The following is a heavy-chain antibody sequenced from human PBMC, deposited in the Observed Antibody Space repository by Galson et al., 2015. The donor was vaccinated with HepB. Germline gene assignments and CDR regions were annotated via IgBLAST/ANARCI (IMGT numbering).Heavy chain of an antibody. Sequence: TLSLTCAVSGGSISSGGYSWSWIRQPPGKGLEWIGYIYHSGSTYYNPSLKSRVTISVDRSKNQFSLKLSSVTAADTAVYYCARGGDFWSGYLYYWGQGTLVTVSS. CDR2: IYHSGST. CDR1: GGSISSGGYS. D-gene: IGHD3-3*01. CDR3: ARGGDFWSGYLYY. J-gene: IGHJ4*02. V-gene: IGHV4-30-2*01.